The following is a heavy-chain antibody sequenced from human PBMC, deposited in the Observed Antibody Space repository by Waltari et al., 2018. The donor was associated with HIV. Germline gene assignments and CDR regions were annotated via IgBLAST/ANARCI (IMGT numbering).Heavy chain of an antibody. D-gene: IGHD4-17*01. CDR1: GFTFSSYS. J-gene: IGHJ4*02. V-gene: IGHV3-21*01. Sequence: EVQLVESGGGLVKPGGSLRLSCAASGFTFSSYSMNWVRQAPGKGLELVSSISSSSSYIYYADSVKGRFTISRDNAKNSLYLQMNSLRAEDTAVYYCARGDYRVVYFDYWGQGTLVTVSS. CDR3: ARGDYRVVYFDY. CDR2: ISSSSSYI.